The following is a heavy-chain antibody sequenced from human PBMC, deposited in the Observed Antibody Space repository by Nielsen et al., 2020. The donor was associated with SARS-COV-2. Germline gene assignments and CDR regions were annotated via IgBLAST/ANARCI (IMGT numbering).Heavy chain of an antibody. Sequence: GESLKISCAASGFTVSSNYMNWVRQAPGKGLEWVSAITASGVHTYYADSVQGRFTISRDNSKNTLSLQVNSLRAEDTAIYYCFRPSDYWGQGTLVTVSS. CDR1: GFTVSSNY. V-gene: IGHV3-23*01. J-gene: IGHJ4*02. CDR3: FRPSDY. CDR2: ITASGVHT.